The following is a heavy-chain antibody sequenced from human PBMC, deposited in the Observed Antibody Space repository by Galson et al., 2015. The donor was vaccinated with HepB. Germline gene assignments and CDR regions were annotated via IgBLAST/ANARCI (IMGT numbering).Heavy chain of an antibody. D-gene: IGHD3-10*01. J-gene: IGHJ6*02. CDR2: IYSSGIT. Sequence: SLTCTVSGGSITSSNYCWTWIRQPAGKGLEWIGRIYSSGITNYHPSLKSRVTISVDTSKKQLSLKLTSVTAADTAVYYCARGVLLWSGPGGLDVWGQGTTVTISS. CDR1: GGSITSSNYC. V-gene: IGHV4-61*02. CDR3: ARGVLLWSGPGGLDV.